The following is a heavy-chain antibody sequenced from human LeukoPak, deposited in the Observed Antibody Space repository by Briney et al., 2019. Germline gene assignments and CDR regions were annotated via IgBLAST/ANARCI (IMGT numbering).Heavy chain of an antibody. CDR1: GFTFSIAW. CDR2: IKSKTDGGTT. CDR3: TPDGVDWSHVDY. V-gene: IGHV3-15*01. D-gene: IGHD2-21*01. Sequence: PGGSLRLSCAASGFTFSIAWMSWVRQAPGKGLEWVGRIKSKTDGGTTDYAAPVKGRFTISRDDSKNTLYLQMNSLKTEDTAVYYCTPDGVDWSHVDYWGQGTLVTVSS. J-gene: IGHJ4*02.